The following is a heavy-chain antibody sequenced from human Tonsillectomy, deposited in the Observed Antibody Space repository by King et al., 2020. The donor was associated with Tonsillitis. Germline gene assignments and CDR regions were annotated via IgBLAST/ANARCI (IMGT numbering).Heavy chain of an antibody. CDR2: NYSGGST. J-gene: IGHJ4*02. V-gene: IGHV3-66*01. D-gene: IGHD3-16*01. CDR1: GFTVSSNY. CDR3: ARGWVLGDFDY. Sequence: QLVESGGGLVQPGGSLRLSCAASGFTVSSNYMNWVRQAPGKGLEWVSVNYSGGSTYYADSVKGRFTISRDNSKNTLYLQMNSLSAEDTAVYYCARGWVLGDFDYWGQGTLVTVSS.